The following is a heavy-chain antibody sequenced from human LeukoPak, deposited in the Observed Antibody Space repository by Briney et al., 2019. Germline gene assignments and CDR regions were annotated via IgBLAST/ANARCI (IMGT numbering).Heavy chain of an antibody. CDR1: GGSISSSSYY. CDR3: ARLSGYRPDY. Sequence: SETLSLTCTVSGGSISSSSYYWGWIRQPPGKGLEWIGSIYYSGSTYYNPSLKSRVTISVDTSKNQFSLKLSSVTAADTAVYYCARLSGYRPDYWGQGTLVTVSS. D-gene: IGHD5-12*01. J-gene: IGHJ4*02. CDR2: IYYSGST. V-gene: IGHV4-39*01.